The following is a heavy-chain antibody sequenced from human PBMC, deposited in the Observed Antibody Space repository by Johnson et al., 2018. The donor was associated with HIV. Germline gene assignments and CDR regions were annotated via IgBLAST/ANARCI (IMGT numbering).Heavy chain of an antibody. CDR1: GFTFSNAW. D-gene: IGHD3-22*01. CDR2: IKSRTDGGTT. Sequence: VQLVESGGGLVKPGGSLRISCAGSGFTFSNAWMSWVRQAPGKGLEWVGQIKSRTDGGTTDYGAPVKGRFTISRNDSENTLRLQMNSLKTEDTALYYCATITRSYYFDSSGYLYDAFVLWGQGTVVTVSS. V-gene: IGHV3-15*01. J-gene: IGHJ3*01. CDR3: ATITRSYYFDSSGYLYDAFVL.